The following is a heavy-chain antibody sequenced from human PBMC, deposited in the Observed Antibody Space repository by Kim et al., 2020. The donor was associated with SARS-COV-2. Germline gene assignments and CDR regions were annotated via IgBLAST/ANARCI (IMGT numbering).Heavy chain of an antibody. V-gene: IGHV2-26*01. CDR2: DEK. Sequence: DEKSYSTSLKSRLTISKDTSKSQVVLTMTNMDPVDTATYYCARMWDAFDIWGQGTMVTVSS. J-gene: IGHJ3*02. CDR3: ARMWDAFDI.